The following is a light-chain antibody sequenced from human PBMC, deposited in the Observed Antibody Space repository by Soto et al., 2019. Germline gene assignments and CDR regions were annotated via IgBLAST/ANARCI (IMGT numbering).Light chain of an antibody. CDR2: DVS. V-gene: IGLV2-11*01. CDR3: CSYVGSDSSFV. CDR1: SNDVGGYNF. J-gene: IGLJ1*01. Sequence: QSVLTQPRSLSGSPGQSVTISCTGTSNDVGGYNFVSWYQQHPGKVPKLIIYDVSIRPSGVPDRFSASKSGITASLTISGLQAEDEADYYCCSYVGSDSSFVFGSGTKVTLL.